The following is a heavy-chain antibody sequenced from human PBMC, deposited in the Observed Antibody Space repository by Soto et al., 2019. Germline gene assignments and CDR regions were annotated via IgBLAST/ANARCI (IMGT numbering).Heavy chain of an antibody. CDR2: INNDGHST. Sequence: GSLILSCTASDSDFKTYWMHWVCQFPGPGLVWGSRINNDGHSTTYAESVQGRFPAYRDNAKNTLILQMHNLRADDTAVYYCASGPWSYGSERFYNPRFPPFDSWGQGTRVTASS. D-gene: IGHD3-10*01. J-gene: IGHJ4*02. CDR3: ASGPWSYGSERFYNPRFPPFDS. V-gene: IGHV3-74*03. CDR1: DSDFKTYW.